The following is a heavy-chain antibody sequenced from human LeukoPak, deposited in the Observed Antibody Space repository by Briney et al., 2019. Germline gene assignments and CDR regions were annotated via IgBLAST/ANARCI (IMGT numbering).Heavy chain of an antibody. CDR2: IIPILGTA. J-gene: IGHJ4*02. CDR1: GCTFSSYA. D-gene: IGHD6-19*01. V-gene: IGHV1-69*13. Sequence: SVKVSCKASGCTFSSYAISWVRQAPGQGLEWMGGIIPILGTANYAQKFQGRVTITADESTSTAYMELSSLRSEDTAVYYCASTPPSSGWYPFDYWGQGTLVTVSS. CDR3: ASTPPSSGWYPFDY.